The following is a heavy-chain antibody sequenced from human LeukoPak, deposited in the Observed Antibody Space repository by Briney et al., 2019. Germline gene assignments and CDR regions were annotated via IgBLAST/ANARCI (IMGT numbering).Heavy chain of an antibody. CDR1: GYTFTGYF. CDR3: ARVLRVGGSSWYTHFAFDI. Sequence: ASVKVSCKASGYTFTGYFLHWVRQAPGQGLEWMGRINPKSGGTNYSQKFQGRVTMTRDTSINTAYMELSRLRSDDTAVYYCARVLRVGGSSWYTHFAFDIWGQGTMGTVSS. V-gene: IGHV1-2*06. D-gene: IGHD6-13*01. J-gene: IGHJ3*02. CDR2: INPKSGGT.